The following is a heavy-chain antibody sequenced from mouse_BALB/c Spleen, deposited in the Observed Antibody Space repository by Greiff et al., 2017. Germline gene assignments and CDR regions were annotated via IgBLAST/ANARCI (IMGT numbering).Heavy chain of an antibody. J-gene: IGHJ3*01. CDR2: ISSGGGST. Sequence: EVKVVESGGGLVKPGGSLKLSCAASGFAFSSYDMSWVRQTPEKRLEWVAYISSGGGSTYYPDTVKGRFTISRDNAKNTLYLQMSSLKSEDTAMYYCARHGYGNYGAYWGQGTLVTVSA. CDR1: GFAFSSYD. V-gene: IGHV5-12-1*01. CDR3: ARHGYGNYGAY. D-gene: IGHD2-1*01.